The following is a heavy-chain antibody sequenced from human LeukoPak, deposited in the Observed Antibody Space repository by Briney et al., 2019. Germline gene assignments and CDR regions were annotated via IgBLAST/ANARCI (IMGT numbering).Heavy chain of an antibody. CDR1: NYSIDSAYY. CDR2: VSDRGNT. Sequence: PSETLSLTCTVSNYSIDSAYYWGWIRQPPGRGLEWIGSVSDRGNTYSNPSLRSRVTMSVDTSKNQFSLMMSVTAADTATYYCAEMCSGGSCYSLYWGQGIRVTVSS. J-gene: IGHJ4*02. D-gene: IGHD2-15*01. V-gene: IGHV4-38-2*02. CDR3: AEMCSGGSCYSLY.